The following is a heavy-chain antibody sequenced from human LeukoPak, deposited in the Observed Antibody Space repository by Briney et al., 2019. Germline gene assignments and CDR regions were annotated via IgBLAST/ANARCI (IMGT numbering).Heavy chain of an antibody. CDR3: ARDRTHYYDSSGYYSRWEY. J-gene: IGHJ4*02. V-gene: IGHV1-46*01. Sequence: EASVKVSCKASGYTFTSYFMYWVRQAPGQGLEWMGLINPRGGTTRYAQKFQGRVTMTRDTSTSTVYMELSSLRSEDTAMYHCARDRTHYYDSSGYYSRWEYWGQGTLVTVSS. CDR1: GYTFTSYF. CDR2: INPRGGTT. D-gene: IGHD3-22*01.